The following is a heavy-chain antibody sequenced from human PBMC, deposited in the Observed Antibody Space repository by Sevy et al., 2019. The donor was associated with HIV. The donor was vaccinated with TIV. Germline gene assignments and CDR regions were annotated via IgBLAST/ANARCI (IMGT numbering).Heavy chain of an antibody. V-gene: IGHV4-39*01. Sequence: SETLSLTCTVSGDSISSSTYHWGWIRQSPGKGLEWIGNIYHSGNTNYNPSLTSRATISVDTSKNQFSLNLTSVTAADTAVYYCARVVDFWSGYLDYWGQGTLVTVSS. CDR1: GDSISSSTYH. CDR3: ARVVDFWSGYLDY. D-gene: IGHD3-3*01. CDR2: IYHSGNT. J-gene: IGHJ4*01.